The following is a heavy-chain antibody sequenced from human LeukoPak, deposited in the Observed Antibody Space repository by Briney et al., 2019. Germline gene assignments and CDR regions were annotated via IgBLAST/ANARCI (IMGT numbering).Heavy chain of an antibody. J-gene: IGHJ4*02. CDR1: GGSISSYY. V-gene: IGHV4-59*01. D-gene: IGHD6-6*01. CDR2: IYYSGST. CDR3: ARVTSSSSLDY. Sequence: SETLSLTCAVSGGSISSYYWSWIRQPPGKGLEWIGYIYYSGSTNYNPSLKSRVTISVDTSKNQFSLKLSSVTAADTAVYYCARVTSSSSLDYWGQGTLVTVSS.